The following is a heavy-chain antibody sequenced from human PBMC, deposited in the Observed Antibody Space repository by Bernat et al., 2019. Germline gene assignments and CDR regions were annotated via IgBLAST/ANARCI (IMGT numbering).Heavy chain of an antibody. V-gene: IGHV1-69*01. CDR1: GGTFSSYA. Sequence: QVQLVQSGAEVKKPGSSVKVSCKASGGTFSSYAISWVRQAPGQGLEWMGGIIPIFGTANYTQKFQGRVTITADESTSTAYMELSSLRSEDTAVYYCARDQGYGSSGYYYTVFDYWGQGTLVTVSS. J-gene: IGHJ4*02. D-gene: IGHD3-22*01. CDR2: IIPIFGTA. CDR3: ARDQGYGSSGYYYTVFDY.